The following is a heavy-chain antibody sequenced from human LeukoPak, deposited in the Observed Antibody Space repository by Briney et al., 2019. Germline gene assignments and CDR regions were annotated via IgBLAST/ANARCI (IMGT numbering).Heavy chain of an antibody. CDR2: ISAYNGNT. V-gene: IGHV1-18*01. CDR1: GYTFTSYG. J-gene: IGHJ5*02. D-gene: IGHD3-22*01. CDR3: ARDYYDSSGYNWFDP. Sequence: GASVKVSCKASGYTFTSYGISWVRQAPGQGLEWMGWISAYNGNTNCAQKLQGRVTMTTDTSTSTAYMELRSLRSDDTAVYYCARDYYDSSGYNWFDPWGQGTLVTVSS.